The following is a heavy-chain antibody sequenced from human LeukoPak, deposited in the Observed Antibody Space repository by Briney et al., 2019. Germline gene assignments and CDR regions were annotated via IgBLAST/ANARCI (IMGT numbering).Heavy chain of an antibody. V-gene: IGHV1-46*01. Sequence: SVKVSCKASGYTFTSYYMHWVRQAPGQGLEWMGIINPSGGSTSYAQKFQGRVTMTRDTSTSTVYMELSSLRSEDTAVYYCARATKKFDYSNYALGYYYYYYYMDVWGKGTTVTVSS. CDR2: INPSGGST. D-gene: IGHD4-11*01. CDR3: ARATKKFDYSNYALGYYYYYYYMDV. CDR1: GYTFTSYY. J-gene: IGHJ6*03.